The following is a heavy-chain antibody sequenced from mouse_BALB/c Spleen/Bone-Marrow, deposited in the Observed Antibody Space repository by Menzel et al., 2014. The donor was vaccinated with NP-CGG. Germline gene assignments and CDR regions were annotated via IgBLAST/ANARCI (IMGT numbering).Heavy chain of an antibody. D-gene: IGHD1-1*01. V-gene: IGHV5-2*01. Sequence: EVQVVEPGGGLVQPGGSLKLSCESNEYEFPSHDMSWVRKTPEKRLELVAAINSDGGSTYYPDTMERRFIISRDNSKKTLYLQMSSLRSEDTAFYYCARHGDYYGSSLFAYWGQGTLVTVSA. CDR3: ARHGDYYGSSLFAY. CDR2: INSDGGST. J-gene: IGHJ3*01. CDR1: EYEFPSHD.